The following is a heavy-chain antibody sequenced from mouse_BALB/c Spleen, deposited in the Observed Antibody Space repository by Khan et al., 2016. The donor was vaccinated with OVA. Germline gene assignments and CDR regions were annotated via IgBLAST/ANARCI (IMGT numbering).Heavy chain of an antibody. Sequence: EVELVESGPGLVKPSQSLSLTCTVPGYSITSGYAWNWIRQFPGNKLEWMGYISYSGVTSYTPSLKSRISITRDTSKNQFFLQLNSVTTEDTATYYCARGNYYGYYFDYWGQGTTLTVSS. CDR1: GYSITSGYA. D-gene: IGHD1-1*01. V-gene: IGHV3-2*02. CDR3: ARGNYYGYYFDY. CDR2: ISYSGVT. J-gene: IGHJ2*01.